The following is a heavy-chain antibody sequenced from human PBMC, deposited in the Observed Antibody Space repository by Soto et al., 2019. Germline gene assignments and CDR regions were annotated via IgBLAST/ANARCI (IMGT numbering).Heavy chain of an antibody. V-gene: IGHV6-1*01. CDR2: TYYRSKWYN. Sequence: SQTLSLTCVISGDSVSNKNTAWNWIRQSPSGGLEWLGRTYYRSKWYNDYATSMKSRITISPDTSKNQFSLHLNSVTPEDTAVYFCARTFFDLGSALDFWSQGTPVTVS. CDR1: GDSVSNKNTA. CDR3: ARTFFDLGSALDF. D-gene: IGHD3-10*01. J-gene: IGHJ4*02.